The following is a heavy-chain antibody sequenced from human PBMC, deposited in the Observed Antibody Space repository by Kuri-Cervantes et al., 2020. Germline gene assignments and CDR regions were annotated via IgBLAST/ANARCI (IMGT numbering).Heavy chain of an antibody. CDR3: ARWASDAFDI. CDR2: IYSGGST. CDR1: GFIVSSNY. Sequence: GGSLRLSCAASGFIVSSNYMSWVRQAPGKGLEWVSVIYSGGSTYYADSVKGRFTISRDNSKNTLYLQMNSLRAEDTAVYYCARWASDAFDIWGQGTMVTVSS. V-gene: IGHV3-53*01. J-gene: IGHJ3*02.